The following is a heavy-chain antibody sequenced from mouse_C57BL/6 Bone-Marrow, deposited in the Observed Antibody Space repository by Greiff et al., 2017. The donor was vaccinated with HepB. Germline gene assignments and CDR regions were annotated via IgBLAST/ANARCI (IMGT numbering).Heavy chain of an antibody. Sequence: EVQLQQSGPELVKPGASVKISCKASGYKFTDYYMNWVKQSHGKSLEWIGDINPNNGGTSYNQKFKGKATLTVDKSSSTAYMELRSLTSEDSAVYYCAGSSGGWLLLLAYWGQGTLVTVSA. J-gene: IGHJ3*01. CDR1: GYKFTDYY. V-gene: IGHV1-26*01. D-gene: IGHD2-3*01. CDR3: AGSSGGWLLLLAY. CDR2: INPNNGGT.